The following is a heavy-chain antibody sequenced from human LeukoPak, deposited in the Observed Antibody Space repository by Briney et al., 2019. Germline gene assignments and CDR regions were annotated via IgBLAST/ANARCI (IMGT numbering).Heavy chain of an antibody. J-gene: IGHJ5*02. V-gene: IGHV4-38-2*02. D-gene: IGHD1-1*01. Sequence: SETLSLTCIVSGYSISSGYYWGWIRQPPGKGLEWIGSIYHSGSTDYNPSLKSRVTISVDTTKNQFSLKLRSVTAADTAVYFCASQQQLVLLDWFDPWGQGTLVTVSS. CDR2: IYHSGST. CDR1: GYSISSGYY. CDR3: ASQQQLVLLDWFDP.